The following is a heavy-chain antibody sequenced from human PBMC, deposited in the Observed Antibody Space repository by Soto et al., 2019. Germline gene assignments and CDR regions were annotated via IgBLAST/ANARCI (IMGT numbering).Heavy chain of an antibody. J-gene: IGHJ4*02. Sequence: QVQLVQSGAEVKKPGSSVKFSCKASGATFSGYAINWVRQAPGQGLEWLGRIVPIFETLNYAERFQGRVAITADESTTTVYMELTNLTHEDTAVYYCVVMGNVAVSNPRSFDYWGQGTQVTVSS. V-gene: IGHV1-69*18. CDR1: GATFSGYA. CDR2: IVPIFETL. D-gene: IGHD6-19*01. CDR3: VVMGNVAVSNPRSFDY.